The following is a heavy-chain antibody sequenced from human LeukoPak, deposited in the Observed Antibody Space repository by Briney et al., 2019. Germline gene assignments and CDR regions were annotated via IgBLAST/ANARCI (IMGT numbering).Heavy chain of an antibody. CDR2: IYYSGST. V-gene: IGHV4-59*01. CDR3: AREGGSYPYCFDY. Sequence: PSETLSLTCTVSGGSISSYYWSWIRQPPGKGLEWIGYIYYSGSTNYNPSLKSRVTISVDTSKNQFSLKLSSVTAADTAVYYCAREGGSYPYCFDYWGQGTLVTVSS. CDR1: GGSISSYY. J-gene: IGHJ4*02. D-gene: IGHD1-26*01.